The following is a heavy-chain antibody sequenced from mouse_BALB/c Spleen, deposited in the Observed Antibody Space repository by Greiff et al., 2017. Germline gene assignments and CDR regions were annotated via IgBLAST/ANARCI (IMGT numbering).Heavy chain of an antibody. J-gene: IGHJ4*01. Sequence: EVNVVESGGGLVQPGGSRKLSCAASGFTFSSFGMHWVRQAPEKGLEWVAYISSGSSTIYYADTVKGRFTISRDNPKNTLFLQMTSLRSEDTAMYYCARSGYGNYGDAMDYWGQGTSVTVSS. V-gene: IGHV5-17*02. CDR2: ISSGSSTI. D-gene: IGHD2-10*02. CDR1: GFTFSSFG. CDR3: ARSGYGNYGDAMDY.